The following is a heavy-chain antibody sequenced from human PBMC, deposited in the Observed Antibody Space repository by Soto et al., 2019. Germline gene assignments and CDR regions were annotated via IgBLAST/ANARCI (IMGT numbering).Heavy chain of an antibody. CDR1: GGSFSGYY. CDR3: ARGGAAAGSWAWFDP. V-gene: IGHV4-34*01. J-gene: IGHJ5*02. CDR2: INHSGST. D-gene: IGHD6-13*01. Sequence: QVQLQQWGAGLLKPSETLSLTCAVYGGSFSGYYWSWIRQPPGKGLEWIGEINHSGSTNYNPSLRSRVTISVDTSKNQFSLKLSSVTAADTALYYCARGGAAAGSWAWFDPWGQGTLVTVSS.